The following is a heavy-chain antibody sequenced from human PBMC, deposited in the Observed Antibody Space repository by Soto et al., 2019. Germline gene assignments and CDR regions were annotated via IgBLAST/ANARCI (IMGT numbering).Heavy chain of an antibody. CDR3: ARDERDTCSGAGCFYFDY. D-gene: IGHD2-8*02. J-gene: IGHJ4*02. CDR1: GYTFSRYG. V-gene: IGHV1-18*04. CDR2: TSGHNDNT. Sequence: QVHLVQSGTEVKEPGASVKVSCKASGYTFSRYGISWVRQAPGQGLEWMAWTSGHNDNTNYAEKFQGRVTLTTDTSMGTAYMDLRSLRSDDTAVYYCARDERDTCSGAGCFYFDYWGQGTLVTVSS.